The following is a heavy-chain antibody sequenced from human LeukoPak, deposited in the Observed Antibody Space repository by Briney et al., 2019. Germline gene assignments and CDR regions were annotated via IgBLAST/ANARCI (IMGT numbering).Heavy chain of an antibody. V-gene: IGHV4-34*01. Sequence: PSETLSLTCAVYGGSFSGYYWSWIRQPPGKGLEWIGEINHSGSTNYNPSLKSRVTISVDTSKNQFSLKLSSVTAADTAVHYCARERFGFRGYSYGYRGNWFDPWGQGTLVTVSS. J-gene: IGHJ5*02. CDR1: GGSFSGYY. CDR3: ARERFGFRGYSYGYRGNWFDP. D-gene: IGHD5-18*01. CDR2: INHSGST.